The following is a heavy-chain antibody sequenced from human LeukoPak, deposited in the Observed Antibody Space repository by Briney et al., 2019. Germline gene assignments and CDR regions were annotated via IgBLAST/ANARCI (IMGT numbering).Heavy chain of an antibody. D-gene: IGHD3-10*01. V-gene: IGHV4-59*12. J-gene: IGHJ4*02. CDR1: GGSINTNY. CDR2: IYYTGST. Sequence: PSETLSLTCTVSGGSINTNYWTWIRQPPGKGLEWIGYIYYTGSTTYNPSLKSRVTISVDTSKNQFSLKLNSVTAADTAVYYCARDRYYYGSGSYPLDYWGQGTLVTVSS. CDR3: ARDRYYYGSGSYPLDY.